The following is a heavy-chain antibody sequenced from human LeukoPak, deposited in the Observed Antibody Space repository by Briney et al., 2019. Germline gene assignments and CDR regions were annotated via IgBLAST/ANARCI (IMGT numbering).Heavy chain of an antibody. CDR2: IFYSGNT. J-gene: IGHJ3*02. Sequence: SETLSLTCTVSGGSLSSYYWIWIRQPPGKGLEWIGYIFYSGNTNYNPSLKSRVTISVDTSKNQFSPKLTSVTAADTAVYYCARWNYYDIIRAFDIWGQGTTVTVSS. CDR1: GGSLSSYY. CDR3: ARWNYYDIIRAFDI. V-gene: IGHV4-59*01. D-gene: IGHD3-22*01.